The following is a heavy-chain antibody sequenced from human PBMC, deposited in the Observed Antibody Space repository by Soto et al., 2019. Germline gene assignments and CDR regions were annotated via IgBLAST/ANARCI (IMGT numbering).Heavy chain of an antibody. CDR1: GFSFDDYG. CDR2: INWNGASI. V-gene: IGHV3-20*01. D-gene: IGHD2-2*01. J-gene: IGHJ5*02. CDR3: ARAKDIVIVPANYNWFDP. Sequence: GGSLRLSCAASGFSFDDYGMCWVRQAPGKGLEWVSGINWNGASIGYADSVKGRFTISRDNAKNSLYLQMKSLRVEDTALYHCARAKDIVIVPANYNWFDPWGQGTLVTVSS.